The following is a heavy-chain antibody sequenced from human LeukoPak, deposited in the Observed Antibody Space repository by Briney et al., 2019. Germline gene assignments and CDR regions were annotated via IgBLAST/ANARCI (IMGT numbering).Heavy chain of an antibody. V-gene: IGHV4-59*01. CDR2: IYYSGST. CDR1: GGSISSYY. D-gene: IGHD3-10*01. CDR3: ARHYYGSGSSPFDY. Sequence: SETLSLTCTVSGGSISSYYWSWIRQPPGKGLEWIGYIYYSGSTNYNPSLKSRVTISEDTSKNQFSLKLSSVTAADTAVYYCARHYYGSGSSPFDYWGQGTLVTVSS. J-gene: IGHJ4*02.